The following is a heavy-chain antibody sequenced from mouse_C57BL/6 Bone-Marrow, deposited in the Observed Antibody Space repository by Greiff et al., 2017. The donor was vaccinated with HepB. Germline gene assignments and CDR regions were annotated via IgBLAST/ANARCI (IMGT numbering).Heavy chain of an antibody. D-gene: IGHD1-1*01. Sequence: QVQLQQPGAELVKPGASVKLSCKASGYTFTSYWMHWVKQRPGQGLEWIGMIHPNSGSTNYNEKFKSKATLTVDKSSSTAYMQLSSLTSEDSAVYYCARGGRANYDGSSSWYFDVWGTGTTVTVSS. CDR2: IHPNSGST. J-gene: IGHJ1*03. V-gene: IGHV1-64*01. CDR3: ARGGRANYDGSSSWYFDV. CDR1: GYTFTSYW.